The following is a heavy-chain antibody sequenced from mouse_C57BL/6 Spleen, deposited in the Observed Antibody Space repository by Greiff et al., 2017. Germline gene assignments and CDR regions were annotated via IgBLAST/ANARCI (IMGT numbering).Heavy chain of an antibody. CDR2: IDPSDSET. J-gene: IGHJ2*01. D-gene: IGHD3-3*01. Sequence: VQLQQSGAELVRPGSSVKLSCKASGYTFTSYWMHWVKQRPIQGLEWIGNIDPSDSETHYNQKFKGKATLTVDKSSSTAYMELRSLTSEDSAVYYCARWDRNYFDYWGQGTTLTVSS. CDR3: ARWDRNYFDY. V-gene: IGHV1-52*01. CDR1: GYTFTSYW.